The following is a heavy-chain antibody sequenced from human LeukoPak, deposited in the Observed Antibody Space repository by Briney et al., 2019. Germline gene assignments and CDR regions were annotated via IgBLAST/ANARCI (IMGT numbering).Heavy chain of an antibody. CDR1: GFTFSSYA. Sequence: GGSLRLSCAASGFTFSSYAMSWVRQAPGKGLEWVANIKQDGSEKYYVDSVKGRFTISRDNAKNSLYLQMNSLRAEDTAVYYCARGPSSSPGWDFDYWGQGTLVTVSS. CDR2: IKQDGSEK. CDR3: ARGPSSSPGWDFDY. J-gene: IGHJ4*02. D-gene: IGHD6-13*01. V-gene: IGHV3-7*01.